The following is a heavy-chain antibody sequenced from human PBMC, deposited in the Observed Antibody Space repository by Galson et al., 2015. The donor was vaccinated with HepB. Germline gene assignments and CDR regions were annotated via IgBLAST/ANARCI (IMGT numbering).Heavy chain of an antibody. J-gene: IGHJ4*02. Sequence: SLRLSSAVSGFTFSDYYMSWIRQAPGKGLEWVSYISSSGSNIYYADSVKGRFTISRDNAQNALYLQMNSLRVEDTAVYYCARDRRNFDSWGQGTLVTVSS. CDR2: ISSSGSNI. CDR1: GFTFSDYY. CDR3: ARDRRNFDS. V-gene: IGHV3-11*01.